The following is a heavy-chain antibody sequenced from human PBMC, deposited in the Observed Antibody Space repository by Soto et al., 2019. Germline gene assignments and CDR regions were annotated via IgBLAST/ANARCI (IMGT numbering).Heavy chain of an antibody. CDR3: ARVAGKEKYYYYYMDV. J-gene: IGHJ6*03. V-gene: IGHV3-48*01. CDR1: GFTFSSYS. Sequence: GGSLRLSCAASGFTFSSYSMNWVRQAPGKGLEWVSYISSSSSTIYYADSVKGRFTISRDNAKNSLYLQMNSLRAEDTAVYYCARVAGKEKYYYYYMDVWGKGTTVTVSS. CDR2: ISSSSSTI.